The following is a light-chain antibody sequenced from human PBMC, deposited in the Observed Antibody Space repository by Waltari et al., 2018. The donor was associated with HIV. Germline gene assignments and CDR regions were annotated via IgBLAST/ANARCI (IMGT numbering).Light chain of an antibody. Sequence: QSALTQPPSASGSLGQSVTISCTGPSSDIGAYDFVSWFQQHPHSAPKLLLYEVTRRPSTVSDRFSGSRSGNTAFLTVAGLQPDDEETYFCSSYGDSLRVLFGGGTNVTVL. J-gene: IGLJ3*02. CDR2: EVT. CDR3: SSYGDSLRVL. V-gene: IGLV2-8*01. CDR1: SSDIGAYDF.